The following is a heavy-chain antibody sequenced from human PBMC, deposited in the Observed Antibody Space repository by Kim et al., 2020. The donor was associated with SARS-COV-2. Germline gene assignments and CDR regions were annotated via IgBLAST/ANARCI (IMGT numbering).Heavy chain of an antibody. CDR1: GYTFTGYY. Sequence: ASVKVSCKASGYTFTGYYMHWVRQAPGQGLEWMGWINPNSGGTNYAQKFQGRVTMTRDTSISTAYMELSRLRSDDTAVYYCARDRRSTSCYTFCYYYYGMDVWGQGTTVTVSS. V-gene: IGHV1-2*02. CDR2: INPNSGGT. D-gene: IGHD2-2*02. J-gene: IGHJ6*02. CDR3: ARDRRSTSCYTFCYYYYGMDV.